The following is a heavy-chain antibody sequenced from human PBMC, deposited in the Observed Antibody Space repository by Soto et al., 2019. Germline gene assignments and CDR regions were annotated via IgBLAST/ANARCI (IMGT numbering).Heavy chain of an antibody. CDR3: ARENSGSYYLRPHLYYYGMDV. Sequence: ASVKVSCKASGYTFTSYGISWVRQAPGQGLEWMGWISAYNGNTNYAQKLQGRVTMTTDTSTSTAYMELRSLRSDDTAVYYCARENSGSYYLRPHLYYYGMDVWGQGTTVTSP. V-gene: IGHV1-18*01. D-gene: IGHD1-26*01. J-gene: IGHJ6*02. CDR2: ISAYNGNT. CDR1: GYTFTSYG.